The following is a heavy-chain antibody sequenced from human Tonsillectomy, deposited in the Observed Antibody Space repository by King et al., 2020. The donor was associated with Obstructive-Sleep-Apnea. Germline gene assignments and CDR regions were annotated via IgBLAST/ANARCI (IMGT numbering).Heavy chain of an antibody. CDR1: GFTFSKYC. V-gene: IGHV3-7*03. D-gene: IGHD3-16*01. Sequence: VQLVESGGGLVQPGGSLRLSCAASGFTFSKYCMSWVRQAPERGLEWVANINEDGSEKYYVDSVKGRFTISRDNAKNSLFLQMNSLRAEDTALYDCAGDRLDPWGQGTLVTVSS. CDR3: AGDRLDP. CDR2: INEDGSEK. J-gene: IGHJ5*02.